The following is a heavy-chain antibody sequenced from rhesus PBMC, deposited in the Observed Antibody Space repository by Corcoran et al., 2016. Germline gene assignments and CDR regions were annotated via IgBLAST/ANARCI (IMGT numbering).Heavy chain of an antibody. D-gene: IGHD2-15*01. CDR1: GYSMSSGDG. V-gene: IGHV4-127*01. CDR2: VGGTSGST. CDR3: ARDTSY. J-gene: IGHJ4*01. Sequence: QVQLQESGPGLVKLSETLSLTCAASGYSMSSGDGWSRIRQPPGKGLGGIGYVGGTSGSTHYNPSLNSRVTISQDTSNNQFSLKLSSVTAADTAVYYCARDTSYWGQGVLVTVSS.